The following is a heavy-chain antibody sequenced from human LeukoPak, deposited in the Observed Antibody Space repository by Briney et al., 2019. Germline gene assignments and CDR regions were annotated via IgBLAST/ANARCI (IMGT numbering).Heavy chain of an antibody. V-gene: IGHV3-7*01. CDR2: IKQDGSEK. D-gene: IGHD1-7*01. CDR3: PRTVTTFWGYHMDV. J-gene: IGHJ6*03. Sequence: GGSLRLSCAVSGFTFSSYWMSWVRQAPGKGLEWVANIKQDGSEKYYVDSVKGRFTISRDNAKNSLYLQMNSLRAEDTAVYYCPRTVTTFWGYHMDVWGKGTTVIVSS. CDR1: GFTFSSYW.